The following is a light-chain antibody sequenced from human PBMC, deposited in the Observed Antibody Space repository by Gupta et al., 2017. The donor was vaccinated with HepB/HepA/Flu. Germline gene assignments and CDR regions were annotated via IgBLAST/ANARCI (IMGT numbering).Light chain of an antibody. V-gene: IGLV2-14*01. CDR1: SSDVGGYNY. CDR3: SSYTSSSTLDWV. Sequence: QSALTQPASVSGSPGQSITISCTGTSSDVGGYNYVSWYQQHPGKAPKLMIYDVSNRPSGVSNRFSCSKSGNTASPTISGLQAEDEADYYCSSYTSSSTLDWVFGGGTKLTVL. CDR2: DVS. J-gene: IGLJ3*02.